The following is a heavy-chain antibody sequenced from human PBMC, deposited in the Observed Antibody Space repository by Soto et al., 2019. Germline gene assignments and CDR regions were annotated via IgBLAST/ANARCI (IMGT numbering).Heavy chain of an antibody. CDR2: IIPILGIA. V-gene: IGHV1-69*08. Sequence: QFQLVQSGAEVKKPGSSVKVSCKASGGTFSSYTISWVRQAPGQGLEWMGRIIPILGIANYAQKFQGRVTISADKSTSTAYMELSSLRSEDTAVYYCARDGGSGSYKDYYYYYMDVWGKGTTVTVSS. J-gene: IGHJ6*03. CDR1: GGTFSSYT. CDR3: ARDGGSGSYKDYYYYYMDV. D-gene: IGHD3-10*01.